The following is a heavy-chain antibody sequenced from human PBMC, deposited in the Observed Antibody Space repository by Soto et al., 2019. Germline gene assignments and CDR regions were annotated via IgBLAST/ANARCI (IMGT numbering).Heavy chain of an antibody. CDR3: ARGPYGDNAFDI. Sequence: ASVKVSCKASGYTFTDYYMHWIRQAPGQGLDWMGWIAPHRDGTEFAQKFQGRITLTGDTSISTAYMELKGLTSADTAVYFCARGPYGDNAFDIWGQGTMVTVSS. V-gene: IGHV1-2*02. CDR1: GYTFTDYY. CDR2: IAPHRDGT. J-gene: IGHJ3*02. D-gene: IGHD4-17*01.